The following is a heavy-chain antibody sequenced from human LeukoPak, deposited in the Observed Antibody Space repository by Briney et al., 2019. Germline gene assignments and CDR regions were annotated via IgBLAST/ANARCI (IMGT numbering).Heavy chain of an antibody. Sequence: PGGSLRLSCAASGFTFSTYGMYWVRQAPGKGPGWAALIWNDGSKEYYADSVKGRFTISRDNSKNTLYLQMNSLRVEDTAVYYCAKGAFWTGYSEYFDPCGHGILVTVSS. CDR2: IWNDGSKE. CDR3: AKGAFWTGYSEYFDP. J-gene: IGHJ4*01. D-gene: IGHD3/OR15-3a*01. CDR1: GFTFSTYG. V-gene: IGHV3-33*06.